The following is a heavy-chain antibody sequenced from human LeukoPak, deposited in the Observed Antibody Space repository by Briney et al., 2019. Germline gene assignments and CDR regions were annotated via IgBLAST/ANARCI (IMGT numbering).Heavy chain of an antibody. D-gene: IGHD6-13*01. CDR3: ARYSSSWYYYGMDV. J-gene: IGHJ6*04. CDR2: IWYDGSNK. CDR1: GFTFSSYG. Sequence: GGSLRLSCAASGFTFSSYGMHWVRQAPGKGLEWVAVIWYDGSNKYYADSVKGRFTISRDNSKNTLYLQMNSLRAEDTAVYYCARYSSSWYYYGMDVWGKGTTVTVSS. V-gene: IGHV3-33*01.